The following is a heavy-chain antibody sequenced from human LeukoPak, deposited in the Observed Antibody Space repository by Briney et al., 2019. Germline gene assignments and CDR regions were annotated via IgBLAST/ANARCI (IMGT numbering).Heavy chain of an antibody. CDR2: IYYSGST. J-gene: IGHJ4*02. V-gene: IGHV4-31*03. Sequence: SQTLSPTCTVSGGSISSGGYYWSWLRQHPGKGLEWIGYIYYSGSTYYNPSLKSRVTISVDTSKNQFSLKLSSVIPADTAVYYCARAYGYDYVWGSYYFDYWGQGTLATVSS. CDR3: ARAYGYDYVWGSYYFDY. D-gene: IGHD3-16*01. CDR1: GGSISSGGYY.